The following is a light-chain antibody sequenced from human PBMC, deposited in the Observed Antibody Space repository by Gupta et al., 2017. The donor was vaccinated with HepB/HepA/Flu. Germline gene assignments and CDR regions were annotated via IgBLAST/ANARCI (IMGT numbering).Light chain of an antibody. Sequence: EIVLTQSPATLSLSPGARATLSCRASQSVSSYLAWYQQKPGQAPRLLIYDASNRATGVPARFSGSVSGTDFTLTITSLEPEDFAVYYCQQRSNWPPMYTFGQGTKLEIK. CDR2: DAS. CDR1: QSVSSY. V-gene: IGKV3-11*01. CDR3: QQRSNWPPMYT. J-gene: IGKJ2*01.